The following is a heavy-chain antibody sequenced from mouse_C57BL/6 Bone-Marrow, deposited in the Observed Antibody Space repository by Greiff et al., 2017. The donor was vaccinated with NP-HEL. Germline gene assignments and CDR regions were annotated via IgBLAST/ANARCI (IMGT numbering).Heavy chain of an antibody. CDR3: ARGEAYYDYDGGAMDY. J-gene: IGHJ4*01. D-gene: IGHD2-4*01. CDR1: GYTFTRYG. CDR2: IYPRSGYT. Sequence: VQLQQSGAELARPGASVKLSCKASGYTFTRYGISWVKQRTGQGLEWIGEIYPRSGYTSYNEKLKGKATMTAYKSTSTAYMELRSLSSEDSAVYVCARGEAYYDYDGGAMDYWGQGTSVTVSS. V-gene: IGHV1-81*01.